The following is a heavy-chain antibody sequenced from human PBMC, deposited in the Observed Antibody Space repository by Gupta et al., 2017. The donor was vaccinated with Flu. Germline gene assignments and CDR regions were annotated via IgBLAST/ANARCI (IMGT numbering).Heavy chain of an antibody. Sequence: RQPPGKGLEWLGYISYTGSVDYNPSLRGRLLISGDTSKTQFSLKLTSVTAADSAMYFCARDRLVGTELLSFDIWGPGTMVSVSS. J-gene: IGHJ3*02. CDR2: ISYTGSV. CDR3: ARDRLVGTELLSFDI. V-gene: IGHV4-31*02. D-gene: IGHD1-26*01.